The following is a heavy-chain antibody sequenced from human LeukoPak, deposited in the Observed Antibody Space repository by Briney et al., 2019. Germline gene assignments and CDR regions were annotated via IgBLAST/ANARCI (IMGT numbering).Heavy chain of an antibody. CDR2: IGGLAGST. V-gene: IGHV3-23*01. D-gene: IGHD3-3*01. J-gene: IGHJ4*02. CDR1: GFTFSSHA. CDR3: ARDPGVVAFHYFDY. Sequence: GGSLRLSCAASGFTFSSHAMGWVRQAPGQGLEWVSGIGGLAGSTYYAGSVKGRFTISRDNSQSTLYLHMNSLRAGDTAVYYCARDPGVVAFHYFDYWGQGSLVTVSS.